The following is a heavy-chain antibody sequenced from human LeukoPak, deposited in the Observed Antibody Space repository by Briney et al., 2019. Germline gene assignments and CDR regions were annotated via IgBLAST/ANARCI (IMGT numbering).Heavy chain of an antibody. J-gene: IGHJ4*02. CDR2: INPDSGGT. D-gene: IGHD2-21*01. V-gene: IGHV1-2*04. CDR3: ARAGDTPFDC. Sequence: ASVKVSCKASGYTFTGYYMHWVRQAPGQGLEWMGWINPDSGGTNYAQNFQGWVTMTRDTSISTAYMELSRLRSDDTAVYYCARAGDTPFDCWGQGTLVTVSS. CDR1: GYTFTGYY.